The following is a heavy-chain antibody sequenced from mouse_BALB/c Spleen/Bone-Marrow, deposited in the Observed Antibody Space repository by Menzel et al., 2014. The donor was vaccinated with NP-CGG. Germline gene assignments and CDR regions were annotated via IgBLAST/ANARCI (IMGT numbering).Heavy chain of an antibody. CDR3: VRSDYRYGMDY. CDR1: GYTFTSYV. Sequence: EVQLQQSGPELVKPGASVKMSCKASGYTFTSYVMHWVKQKPGQGLEWIGYINPYNDGSKYNEKFKGKATLNSDKSSSTAYMELSSLTSEDSAVYYCVRSDYRYGMDYWGQGTSVTVSS. D-gene: IGHD2-14*01. J-gene: IGHJ4*01. CDR2: INPYNDGS. V-gene: IGHV1-14*01.